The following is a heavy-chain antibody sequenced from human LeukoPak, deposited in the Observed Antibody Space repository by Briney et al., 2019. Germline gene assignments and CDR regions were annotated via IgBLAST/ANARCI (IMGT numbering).Heavy chain of an antibody. Sequence: PGGSLRLSCAASGFTFDDYAMHWVRQAPGKGLEWVSGISWNSGSIGYADSVKGRFTISRDNAKNSLYLQMNSLRAEDTALYYCAKDVYYDSSGYYLSYFQHWGQGTLVTVSS. V-gene: IGHV3-9*01. CDR1: GFTFDDYA. D-gene: IGHD3-22*01. CDR2: ISWNSGSI. J-gene: IGHJ1*01. CDR3: AKDVYYDSSGYYLSYFQH.